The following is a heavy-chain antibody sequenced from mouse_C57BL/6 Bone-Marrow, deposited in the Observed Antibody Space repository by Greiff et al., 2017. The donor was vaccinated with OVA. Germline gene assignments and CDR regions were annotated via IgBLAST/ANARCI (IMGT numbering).Heavy chain of an antibody. V-gene: IGHV14-3*01. Sequence: VHVKQSVAELVRPGASVKLSCTASGFTITNTYMHWVKQRPEQGLEWIGRIDPANGNTKYAPKFQGKATITADTSSNTAYLQLSSLTSEDTAIYYCARPGSSYWYFDVWGTGTTVTVSS. CDR3: ARPGSSYWYFDV. J-gene: IGHJ1*03. CDR2: IDPANGNT. D-gene: IGHD1-1*01. CDR1: GFTITNTY.